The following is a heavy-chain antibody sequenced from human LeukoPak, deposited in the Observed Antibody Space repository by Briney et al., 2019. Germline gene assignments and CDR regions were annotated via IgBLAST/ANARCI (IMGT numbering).Heavy chain of an antibody. Sequence: GRSLRLSCAASGFTFSSYGMHWVRQAPGKGLEWVAVIWYDGSNKYYVDSVKGRFTISRDYSKNTLYLQMSSLRVEDTAVYYCARAGASNEFDYWGQGTLVTVSS. CDR2: IWYDGSNK. V-gene: IGHV3-33*01. CDR3: ARAGASNEFDY. J-gene: IGHJ4*02. D-gene: IGHD2-8*01. CDR1: GFTFSSYG.